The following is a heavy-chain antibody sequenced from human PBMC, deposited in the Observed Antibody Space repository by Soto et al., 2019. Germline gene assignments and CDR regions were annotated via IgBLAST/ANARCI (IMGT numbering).Heavy chain of an antibody. Sequence: ASVKVSCKASGYTFTSYYMHWVRQAPGQGLEWMGIINPSGGSTSYAQKFQGRVTMTRDTSTSTVYMELSSLRSEDTAVYYCVRVVGYYDSSGYYYYYGMDVWGQGTTVTVSS. D-gene: IGHD3-22*01. CDR1: GYTFTSYY. V-gene: IGHV1-46*01. CDR3: VRVVGYYDSSGYYYYYGMDV. J-gene: IGHJ6*02. CDR2: INPSGGST.